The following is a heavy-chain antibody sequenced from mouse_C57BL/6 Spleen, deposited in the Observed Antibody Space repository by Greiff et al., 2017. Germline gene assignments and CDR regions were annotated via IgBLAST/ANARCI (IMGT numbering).Heavy chain of an antibody. CDR2: IWSGGST. J-gene: IGHJ1*03. CDR3: ASNGVYDGYYPWYFDV. V-gene: IGHV2-2*01. CDR1: GFSLTSYG. Sequence: QVQLQQSGPGLVQPSQSLSITCTVSGFSLTSYGVHWVRQSPGKGLEWLGVIWSGGSTDYNAAFISRLSISKDNSKSQVFFKMNSLQADDTAIYYCASNGVYDGYYPWYFDVWGTGTTVTVSS. D-gene: IGHD2-3*01.